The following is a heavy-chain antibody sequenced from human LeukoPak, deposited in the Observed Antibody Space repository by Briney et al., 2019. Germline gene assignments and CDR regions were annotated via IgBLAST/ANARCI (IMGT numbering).Heavy chain of an antibody. V-gene: IGHV3-7*01. CDR2: IKQDGSEK. CDR1: GFTSSSYW. D-gene: IGHD1-26*01. Sequence: GGSLRLSCAASGFTSSSYWMSWVRQAPGKGLEWVANIKQDGSEKYYVDSVKGRFTISRDNAKNSMYLQMNSLRAEDTAVYYCASGGIYYGAAFDFWGQGSLVTVSA. CDR3: ASGGIYYGAAFDF. J-gene: IGHJ4*02.